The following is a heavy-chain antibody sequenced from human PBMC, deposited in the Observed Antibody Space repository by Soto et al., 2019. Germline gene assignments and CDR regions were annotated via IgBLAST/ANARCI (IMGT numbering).Heavy chain of an antibody. CDR1: GGTFSTYS. V-gene: IGHV1-69*02. CDR2: IIPMLGIA. J-gene: IGHJ3*02. CDR3: TICCWSGEVFDI. Sequence: QVQLVQSGAEVKKPGSSVKVSCKDSGGTFSTYSMFWVRQAPGQGLEWMGRIIPMLGIANHAQRFQDRVTITADRSTATAHMELSSLRSEHTTLYYCTICCWSGEVFDIWGQGTMVTVSS. D-gene: IGHD2-21*01.